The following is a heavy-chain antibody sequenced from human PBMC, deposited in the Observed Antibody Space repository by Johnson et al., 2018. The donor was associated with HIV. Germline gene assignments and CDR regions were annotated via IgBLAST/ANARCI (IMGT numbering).Heavy chain of an antibody. D-gene: IGHD6-19*01. Sequence: VQLVESGGGLVQPGGSLRLSCAGSGFTFSSYAMHWVRQAPGKGLEWVSAICTGGGTYYADSVKGRFTISRDNAKNTLHLQMNSLRPEDTAVYYCARERVAVTGPTRAFDIWGQGTMVIVSS. V-gene: IGHV3/OR16-10*03. CDR2: ICTGGGT. CDR3: ARERVAVTGPTRAFDI. J-gene: IGHJ3*02. CDR1: GFTFSSYA.